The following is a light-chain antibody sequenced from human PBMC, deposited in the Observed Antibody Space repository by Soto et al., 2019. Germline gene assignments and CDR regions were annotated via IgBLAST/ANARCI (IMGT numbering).Light chain of an antibody. V-gene: IGKV3-20*01. J-gene: IGKJ2*01. Sequence: EIVLTQSPGTLSLSPGERATLSCRASQTMRSSHLARYQQKPGQAHRLLIYGASTRTFDVPDRFSGSGSGTNFTLTNSRLEPEDFAVYYCQQYGSTPYTVGQGTELEIK. CDR1: QTMRSSH. CDR2: GAS. CDR3: QQYGSTPYT.